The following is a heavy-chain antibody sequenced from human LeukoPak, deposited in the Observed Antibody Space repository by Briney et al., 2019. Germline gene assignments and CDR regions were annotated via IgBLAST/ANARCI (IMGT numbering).Heavy chain of an antibody. D-gene: IGHD5-24*01. CDR2: ISSSGSAI. V-gene: IGHV3-48*03. CDR3: ARGYINYVDY. J-gene: IGHJ4*02. CDR1: GFTFSSYE. Sequence: GGSLRLSCAASGFTFSSYEMNWVRQAPGRGLEWVSYISSSGSAIYYADSVKGRFTISRDNAKNSLYLQVSSLRAEDTAVYFCARGYINYVDYWGQGTLVTVSS.